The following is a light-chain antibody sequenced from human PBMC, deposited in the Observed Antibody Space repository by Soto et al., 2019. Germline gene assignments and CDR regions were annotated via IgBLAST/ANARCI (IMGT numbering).Light chain of an antibody. CDR1: SDDVGGYNY. Sequence: QSALTQPASVSGSPGQSITISCSGTSDDVGGYNYVSWYQQHPGKAPKLLISEVTDRPSGVSNRFSGSKSGNTASLTISGLQAEDEADYYCSSYTRSSSYVFGTGTKVTVL. CDR2: EVT. CDR3: SSYTRSSSYV. V-gene: IGLV2-14*01. J-gene: IGLJ1*01.